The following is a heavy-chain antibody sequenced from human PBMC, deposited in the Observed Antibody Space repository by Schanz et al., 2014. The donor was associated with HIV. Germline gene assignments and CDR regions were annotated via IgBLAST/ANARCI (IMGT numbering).Heavy chain of an antibody. V-gene: IGHV3-33*06. J-gene: IGHJ4*02. D-gene: IGHD6-19*01. CDR2: IWYDGSNK. CDR3: SKATSGSRGWYTGSD. CDR1: GFTFSSYG. Sequence: QVQLVESGGGVVQPGGSLRLSCAASGFTFSSYGMHWVRQAPGKGLEWVAVIWYDGSNKYYADSVKGRFTISRDNSKNILYLQMNSLRAEDTALYYCSKATSGSRGWYTGSDWGQGTLVTVSS.